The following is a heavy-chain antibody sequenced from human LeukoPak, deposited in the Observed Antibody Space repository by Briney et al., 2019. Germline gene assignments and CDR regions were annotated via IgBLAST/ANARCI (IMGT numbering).Heavy chain of an antibody. V-gene: IGHV1-46*01. CDR1: GYTFTSYY. CDR3: ARNKQNYYDSSGYYYVLDY. CDR2: INPSGGST. D-gene: IGHD3-22*01. Sequence: ASVKVSCKASGYTFTSYYMHRVRQAPGQGLEWMGIINPSGGSTSYAQKFQGRVTMTRDTSTSTVYMELSSLRSEDTAVYYCARNKQNYYDSSGYYYVLDYWGQGTLVTVSS. J-gene: IGHJ4*02.